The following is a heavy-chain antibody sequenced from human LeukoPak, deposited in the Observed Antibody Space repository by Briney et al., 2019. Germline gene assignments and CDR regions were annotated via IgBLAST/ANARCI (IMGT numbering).Heavy chain of an antibody. CDR3: ATGGGLWFGELDFDY. D-gene: IGHD3-10*01. J-gene: IGHJ4*02. Sequence: PGGSLRLSCAASGFTFSSYATSWVRQAPGKGLEWVSAISGSGGSTYYADSVKGRFTISRDNSKNTLYLQMNSLRAEDTAVYYCATGGGLWFGELDFDYWGQGTLVTVSS. CDR2: ISGSGGST. CDR1: GFTFSSYA. V-gene: IGHV3-23*01.